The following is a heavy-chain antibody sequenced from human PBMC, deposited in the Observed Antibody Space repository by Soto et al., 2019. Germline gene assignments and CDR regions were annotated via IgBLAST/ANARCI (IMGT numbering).Heavy chain of an antibody. CDR1: GGSVSSGSYY. D-gene: IGHD3-10*01. CDR3: ARAQFYSGSGNYNNLMFDA. Sequence: PSETLSLTCTVSGGSVSSGSYYWSWIRQPPGKGLEWIGYIYYSGSTNYNPSLKSRVTISVDTSKNQFSLKLSSVTAADTAVYYCARAQFYSGSGNYNNLMFDAWGQGIQVTVSS. CDR2: IYYSGST. J-gene: IGHJ5*02. V-gene: IGHV4-61*01.